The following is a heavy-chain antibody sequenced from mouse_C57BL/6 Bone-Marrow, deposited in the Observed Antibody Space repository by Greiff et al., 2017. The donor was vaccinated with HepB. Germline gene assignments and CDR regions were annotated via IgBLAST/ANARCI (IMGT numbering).Heavy chain of an antibody. CDR1: GYTFTSYW. Sequence: QVQLQQPGAELVRPGSSVKLSCKASGYTFTSYWMDWVKQRPGQGLEWIGNIYPSDSETHYNQKFKDKATLTVDKSSSTAYMQLSSLTSEDSAVYYCARSFYDGYYYFDYWGQGTTLTVSS. CDR3: ARSFYDGYYYFDY. CDR2: IYPSDSET. V-gene: IGHV1-61*01. D-gene: IGHD2-3*01. J-gene: IGHJ2*01.